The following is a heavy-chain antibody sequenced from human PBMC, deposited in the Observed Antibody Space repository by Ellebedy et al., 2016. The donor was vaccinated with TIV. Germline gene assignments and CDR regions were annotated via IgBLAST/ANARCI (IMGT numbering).Heavy chain of an antibody. V-gene: IGHV1-18*04. D-gene: IGHD6-19*01. CDR3: ARDRVGGAWYPRDAFDI. CDR1: GYSFATYG. J-gene: IGHJ4*02. CDR2: ISPNNDNT. Sequence: AASVKVSCKTSGYSFATYGINWVRQAPGQGLEWMGWISPNNDNTNTAQKFQGRVSMTADKSTTTVYMELRSLRSDDTAVYYCARDRVGGAWYPRDAFDIWGQGTLVTVSS.